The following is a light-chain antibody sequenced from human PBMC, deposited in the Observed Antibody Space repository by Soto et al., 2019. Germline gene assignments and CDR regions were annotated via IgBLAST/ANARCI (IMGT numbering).Light chain of an antibody. V-gene: IGKV3-20*01. CDR3: QQYGSSGT. J-gene: IGKJ1*01. CDR1: QSVDGY. CDR2: GAS. Sequence: VMTQSPGTMAVSLGESATLSCRASQSVDGYLAWYQQKPGQAPRLLIYGASNRATGIPDRFSGSGSGTDFTLTISRLEPEDFAVYYCQQYGSSGTVGQGTKVDIK.